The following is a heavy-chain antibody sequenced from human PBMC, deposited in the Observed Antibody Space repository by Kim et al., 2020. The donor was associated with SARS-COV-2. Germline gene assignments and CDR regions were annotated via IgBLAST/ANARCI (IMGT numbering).Heavy chain of an antibody. V-gene: IGHV3-73*01. D-gene: IGHD3-10*01. Sequence: GGSLRLSCAASGFTFSGSAMHWVRQASGKGLEWVGRIRSKANSYATAYAASVKGRFTISRDDSKNTAYLQMNSLKTEDTAVYYCTRLHYYGSGSYYYYYYGMDVWGQGTTVTVSS. CDR3: TRLHYYGSGSYYYYYYGMDV. CDR1: GFTFSGSA. J-gene: IGHJ6*02. CDR2: IRSKANSYAT.